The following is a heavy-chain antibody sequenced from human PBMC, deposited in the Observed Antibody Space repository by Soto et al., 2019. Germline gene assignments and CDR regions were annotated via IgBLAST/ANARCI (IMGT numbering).Heavy chain of an antibody. CDR2: TYYSGST. Sequence: SETLSLTCTVSGGSISSYYWSWIRQPPGKGLEWIGYTYYSGSTNYNPSLKSRVTISVDTSKNQFSLKLSSVTAADTAVYYCARTPPYYDFWSGYPGGPSWFDPWGQGTLVTVSS. J-gene: IGHJ5*02. V-gene: IGHV4-59*01. D-gene: IGHD3-3*01. CDR3: ARTPPYYDFWSGYPGGPSWFDP. CDR1: GGSISSYY.